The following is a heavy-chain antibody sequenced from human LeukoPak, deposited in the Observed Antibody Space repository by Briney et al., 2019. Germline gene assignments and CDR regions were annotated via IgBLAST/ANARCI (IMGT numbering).Heavy chain of an antibody. CDR1: GFTFSDYY. CDR3: ASPPSD. V-gene: IGHV3-7*01. J-gene: IGHJ4*02. Sequence: PGGSLRLSCAASGFTFSDYYMSWVRQAPGKGLEWVANIKQDGSEKYYVDSVKGRFTISRDNAKNSLYLQMNSLRAEDTAVYYCASPPSDWGQGTLVTVSS. CDR2: IKQDGSEK.